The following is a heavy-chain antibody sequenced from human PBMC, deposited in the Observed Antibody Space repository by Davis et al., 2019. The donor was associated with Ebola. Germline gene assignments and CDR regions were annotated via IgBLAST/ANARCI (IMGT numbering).Heavy chain of an antibody. D-gene: IGHD3-22*01. CDR1: ADSISYYS. Sequence: PGGSLRLSCTVSADSISYYSWTWIRQPPGKGLEWIGYIFYSGSTKYNPSLRSRVTISVDTSKKQLSLKLRSVAAADTAVYYCARTPYYYDGSGYSDWYFDLWGRGTLVTVSS. CDR3: ARTPYYYDGSGYSDWYFDL. V-gene: IGHV4-59*01. CDR2: IFYSGST. J-gene: IGHJ2*01.